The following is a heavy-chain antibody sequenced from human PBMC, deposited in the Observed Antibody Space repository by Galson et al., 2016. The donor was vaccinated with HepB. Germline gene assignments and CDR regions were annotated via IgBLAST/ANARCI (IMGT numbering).Heavy chain of an antibody. CDR2: IFYRGSS. J-gene: IGHJ4*02. D-gene: IGHD3-10*01. CDR1: GGSICSGGYY. CDR3: TSGLVRGVISF. V-gene: IGHV4-31*03. Sequence: TLSLTCSVSGGSICSGGYYWSWIRQHPGKGLEWIGYIFYRGSSYYNPSLKSRVTISVDTSKNQFSLKLSSVTAADTAVYHCTSGLVRGVISFWGQGFLVSVSS.